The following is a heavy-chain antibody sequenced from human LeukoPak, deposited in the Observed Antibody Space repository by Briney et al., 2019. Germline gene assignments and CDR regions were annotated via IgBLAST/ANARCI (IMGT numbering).Heavy chain of an antibody. CDR1: GFIFSHHG. D-gene: IGHD4-11*01. CDR2: IWSGATNR. CDR3: ARDAQRGFDYSNSLKY. V-gene: IGHV3-33*01. J-gene: IGHJ4*01. Sequence: GGSLRLSCAASGFIFSHHGMHWVRQAPGQGLEWLAVIWSGATNRFYADSVKGRFTISRDNSQNTVFLQMDSLRVKDTAIYYCARDAQRGFDYSNSLKYWGHGTLVTVSS.